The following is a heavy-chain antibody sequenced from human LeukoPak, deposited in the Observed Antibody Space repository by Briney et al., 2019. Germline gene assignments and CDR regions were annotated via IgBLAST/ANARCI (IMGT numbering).Heavy chain of an antibody. J-gene: IGHJ4*02. V-gene: IGHV3-30-3*01. CDR2: ISHDGSNK. CDR1: GFTFSSYS. CDR3: ARDGPYYYDSSGYYYGLDY. Sequence: GGSLRLSCAASGFTFSSYSMHWVRQAPGKGLEWVAVISHDGSNKYYADSVKGRFTISRDNSKNTLYLQMNSLRAEDTAVYYCARDGPYYYDSSGYYYGLDYWGQGTLVTVSS. D-gene: IGHD3-22*01.